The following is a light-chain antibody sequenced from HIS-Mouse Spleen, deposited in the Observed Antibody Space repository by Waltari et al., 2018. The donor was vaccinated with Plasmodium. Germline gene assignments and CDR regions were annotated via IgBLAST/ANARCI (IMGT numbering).Light chain of an antibody. V-gene: IGKV3-20*01. CDR3: QQYGSSPLT. Sequence: EIVLTQSPGTLSLSRGERATLSCRASQSVSSSYLAGHQQKPGQAPRLLIEGSTSRAAGIAGWFSGSGCGTDFTITSSRLEPEDFAVYYCQQYGSSPLTFGGGTKVEIK. CDR2: GST. CDR1: QSVSSSY. J-gene: IGKJ4*01.